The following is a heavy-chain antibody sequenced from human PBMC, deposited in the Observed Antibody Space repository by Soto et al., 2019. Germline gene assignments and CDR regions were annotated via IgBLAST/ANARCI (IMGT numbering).Heavy chain of an antibody. D-gene: IGHD6-13*01. CDR3: ARGPSLIAAAAACSDY. CDR1: GYTFTSYD. V-gene: IGHV1-8*01. Sequence: ASVKVSCKASGYTFTSYDINWVRQATGQGLEWMGWMNPNSGNTGYAQKFQGRVTMTRNTSISTAYMELSSLRSEDTAVYYCARGPSLIAAAAACSDYWGQGTLVTVSS. CDR2: MNPNSGNT. J-gene: IGHJ4*02.